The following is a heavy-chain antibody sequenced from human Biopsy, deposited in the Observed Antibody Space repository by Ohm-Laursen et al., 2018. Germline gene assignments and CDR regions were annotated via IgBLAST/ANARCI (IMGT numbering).Heavy chain of an antibody. CDR3: AADINVWNVNY. J-gene: IGHJ4*02. CDR1: GYTLTELS. CDR2: FAPENGKT. V-gene: IGHV1-24*01. Sequence: ASVKVSCKVSGYTLTELSMHWVRQAPGRGLEWMGGFAPENGKTIYAQKFQGRVTMTENTSTDTAYMELSSLRSEDTAVYYCAADINVWNVNYWGQGTQVTVSS. D-gene: IGHD1-1*01.